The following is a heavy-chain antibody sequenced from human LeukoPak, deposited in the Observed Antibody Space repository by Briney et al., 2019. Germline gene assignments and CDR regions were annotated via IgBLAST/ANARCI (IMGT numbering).Heavy chain of an antibody. CDR2: ISASGGDT. J-gene: IGHJ4*02. D-gene: IGHD6-13*01. V-gene: IGHV3-23*01. CDR3: AKDAAGPEY. CDR1: GLTFSSYS. Sequence: GGSLRLSCVASGLTFSSYSMSWVRQAPGKGLDWVSGISASGGDTWYPDSVKGRFTISRDNSKNTLFLQMSSLRVEDTAMYYCAKDAAGPEYWGQGTLVTVSS.